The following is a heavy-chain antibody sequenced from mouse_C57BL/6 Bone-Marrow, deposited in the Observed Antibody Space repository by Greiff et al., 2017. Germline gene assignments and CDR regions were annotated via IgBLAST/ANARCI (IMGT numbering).Heavy chain of an antibody. CDR1: GYTFTGYW. CDR2: ILPGSGST. Sequence: VQLQQSGAELMKPGASVKLSCKATGYTFTGYWIEWVKQRPGHGLEWIGEILPGSGSTNYNEKFKGKATFPADTSSNTAYMQLSSLTTEDSAIYYCARFGILWLRPYYFDYWGQGTTLTVSS. V-gene: IGHV1-9*01. CDR3: ARFGILWLRPYYFDY. D-gene: IGHD2-2*01. J-gene: IGHJ2*01.